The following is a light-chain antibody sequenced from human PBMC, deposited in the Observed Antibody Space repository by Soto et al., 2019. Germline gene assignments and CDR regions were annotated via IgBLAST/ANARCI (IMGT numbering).Light chain of an antibody. V-gene: IGKV1-9*01. J-gene: IGKJ5*01. CDR1: QVIGTY. CDR2: ASS. Sequence: IQLTQSPSSLSASVGYRFTVTGRASQVIGTYLCWYQQKSLKAPTVLIYASSTLQTGVPSRFSGSGSGTDFSLTISSLHPEDFAVYYCQHRMNWPLTFGQGTQLEIK. CDR3: QHRMNWPLT.